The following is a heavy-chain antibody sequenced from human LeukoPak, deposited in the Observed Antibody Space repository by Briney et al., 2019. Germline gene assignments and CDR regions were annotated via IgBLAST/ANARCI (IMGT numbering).Heavy chain of an antibody. CDR2: IRNDGGET. D-gene: IGHD6-13*01. CDR1: GFTFSDHW. Sequence: PGGSLRLPCVGSGFTFSDHWMHWVRQAPGKGLVWVSRIRNDGGETNYADSVKGRFTISRDNARNSLYLQMNSLRAEDTAVYYCAKDLISSSWLTWGQGTLVTVSS. J-gene: IGHJ5*02. V-gene: IGHV3-74*01. CDR3: AKDLISSSWLT.